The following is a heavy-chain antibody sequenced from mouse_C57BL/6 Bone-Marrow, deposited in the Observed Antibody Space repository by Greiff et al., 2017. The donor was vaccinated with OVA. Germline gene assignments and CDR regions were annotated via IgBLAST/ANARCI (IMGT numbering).Heavy chain of an antibody. V-gene: IGHV3-8*01. CDR3: ARRYYGSPWYFDV. CDR2: ISYSGST. J-gene: IGHJ1*03. D-gene: IGHD1-1*01. CDR1: GYSITSDY. Sequence: EVKLVESGPGLAKPSQTLSLTCSVTGYSITSDYWNWIRKFPGNKLEYMGYISYSGSTYYNPSLKSRISITRDTSKNQYYLQLNSVTTEDTATYYCARRYYGSPWYFDVWGTGTTVTVSS.